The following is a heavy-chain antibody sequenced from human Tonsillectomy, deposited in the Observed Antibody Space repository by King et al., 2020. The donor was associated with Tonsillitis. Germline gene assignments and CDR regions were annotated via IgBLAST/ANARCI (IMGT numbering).Heavy chain of an antibody. CDR1: GGSISSSSYY. CDR2: IYYSGSN. V-gene: IGHV4-39*01. D-gene: IGHD3-22*01. Sequence: QLQESGPGLVKPSETLSLTCTVSGGSISSSSYYWGWIRQPPGKGLEWIGDIYYSGSNYYNPSLKSRVTISVDTSNNQFSRKLSSVTAADTAVYYCASLHYYDSSGYGYYFDYWGQGTLVTVSS. CDR3: ASLHYYDSSGYGYYFDY. J-gene: IGHJ4*02.